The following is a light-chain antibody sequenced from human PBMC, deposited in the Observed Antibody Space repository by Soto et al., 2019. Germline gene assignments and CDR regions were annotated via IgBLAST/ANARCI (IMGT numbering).Light chain of an antibody. Sequence: EIVMTQSPATLSVSPGERATLSCRASQSVSSNLAWYQQKPGQAPRFLVHGASTRATGIPARFSGSGSGTEFTLTISNLQSEDFAVYYCQQYYNWPPYTFGQGTKLDFK. CDR3: QQYYNWPPYT. J-gene: IGKJ2*01. CDR1: QSVSSN. V-gene: IGKV3-15*01. CDR2: GAS.